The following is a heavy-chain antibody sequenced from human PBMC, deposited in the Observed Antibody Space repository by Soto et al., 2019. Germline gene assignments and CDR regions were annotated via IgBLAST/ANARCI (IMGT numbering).Heavy chain of an antibody. CDR2: IYYSGST. V-gene: IGHV4-61*01. CDR1: GGSVSSGSYY. J-gene: IGHJ2*01. Sequence: QVQLQESGPGLVKPSETLSLTCTVSGGSVSSGSYYWSWIRQPPGKGLEWIGYIYYSGSTNYNPSLQSRVTISVDTSKNQFALKLSAVTAADTAVYYGARDSSEECGGDCYSPLALWYFDLWGRGTLVTVSS. CDR3: ARDSSEECGGDCYSPLALWYFDL. D-gene: IGHD2-21*02.